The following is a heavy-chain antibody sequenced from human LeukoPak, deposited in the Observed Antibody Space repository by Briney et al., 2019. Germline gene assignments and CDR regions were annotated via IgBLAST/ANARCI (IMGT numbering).Heavy chain of an antibody. CDR3: ARVPGYSYRPRYYYYGMDV. J-gene: IGHJ6*02. D-gene: IGHD5-18*01. CDR1: GFTVSSNY. Sequence: GGSLRLSCAASGFTVSSNYMSWVRQAPGKGLEWVSVIYSGGSTYYADSVKGRFTISRDNSKNTLYLQMNSLRAEDTAVYYCARVPGYSYRPRYYYYGMDVWGQGTTVTVSS. V-gene: IGHV3-53*01. CDR2: IYSGGST.